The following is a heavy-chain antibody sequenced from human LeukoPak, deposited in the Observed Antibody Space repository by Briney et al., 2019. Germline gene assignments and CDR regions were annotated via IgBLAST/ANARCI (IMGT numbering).Heavy chain of an antibody. CDR2: IHANGDT. CDR3: AGYDHSNYLAY. CDR1: GVSISSNY. V-gene: IGHV4-4*08. J-gene: IGHJ4*02. D-gene: IGHD4-11*01. Sequence: PSETLSLTCTVSGVSISSNYWTWLRQPPGKGLEWNGLEWIGYIHANGDTNYNPSLNRRATMSLDSSRRYLSLNLSSLTAADTAVYFCAGYDHSNYLAYWGQGILVTVSS.